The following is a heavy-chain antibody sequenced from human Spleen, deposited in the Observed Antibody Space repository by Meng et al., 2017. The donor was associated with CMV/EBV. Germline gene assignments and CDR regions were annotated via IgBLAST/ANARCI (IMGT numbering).Heavy chain of an antibody. CDR1: GYTFTEYY. D-gene: IGHD3-22*01. V-gene: IGHV1-2*02. Sequence: ALVKVSCKASGYTFTEYYLHWVRQAPGQGLEWMGWINPNSGGTNYAQKFQGRATMTRDTSISTAYMDLSRLRSDDTAVYWCARLGDSSGRGIDYWGQGTLVTVSS. J-gene: IGHJ4*02. CDR2: INPNSGGT. CDR3: ARLGDSSGRGIDY.